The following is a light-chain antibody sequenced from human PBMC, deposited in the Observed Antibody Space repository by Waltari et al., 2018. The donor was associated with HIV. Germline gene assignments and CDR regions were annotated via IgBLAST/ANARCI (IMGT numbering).Light chain of an antibody. Sequence: QSALTQPPSVSGSPGQSVTISCTGTSSDVGSYNRVSWYQQPPGTAPKVIIYEVSNRPSGVPDRFSGSKSGNTASLTISGLQAEDEADYYCSSYTSSRTWVFGGGPKLTVL. CDR1: SSDVGSYNR. J-gene: IGLJ2*01. V-gene: IGLV2-18*02. CDR2: EVS. CDR3: SSYTSSRTWV.